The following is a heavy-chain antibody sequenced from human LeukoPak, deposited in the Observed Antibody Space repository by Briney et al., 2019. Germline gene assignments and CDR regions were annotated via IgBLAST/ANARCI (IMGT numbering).Heavy chain of an antibody. CDR2: IKQDGSEK. V-gene: IGHV3-7*04. CDR1: GFTFSTYW. J-gene: IGHJ4*02. CDR3: ARVQRGSRHYFDY. D-gene: IGHD6-13*01. Sequence: GGSLRLSCAASGFTFSTYWMTWVRQAPGKGLEWVANIKQDGSEKYYVDSVKGRFTISRDNAKNSLYLQMNSLRAEDTAVYYCARVQRGSRHYFDYWGRGTLVTVSS.